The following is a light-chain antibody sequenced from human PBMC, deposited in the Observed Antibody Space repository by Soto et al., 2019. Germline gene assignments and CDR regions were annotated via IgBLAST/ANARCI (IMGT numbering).Light chain of an antibody. Sequence: EIVVTQSPATLSVSPGERATLSCRASQSVGNYFAWYQQKPGQAPRLLIFATSTRATGVPARFSGSGSGTDFTLTISSLQSEDFAVYYCQQYGGLPITFGGGAKVEIE. J-gene: IGKJ4*01. CDR3: QQYGGLPIT. V-gene: IGKV3-15*01. CDR1: QSVGNY. CDR2: ATS.